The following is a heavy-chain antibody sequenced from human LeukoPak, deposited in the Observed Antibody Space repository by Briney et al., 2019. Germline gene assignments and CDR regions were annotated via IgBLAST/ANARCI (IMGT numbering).Heavy chain of an antibody. CDR2: IYHSGST. Sequence: SETLSLTCAVSGGSISSGGYSWSWIRQPPGKGLEWIGYIYHSGSTYYNPSLKSRVTISVDRSKNQFSLKLSSVTAADTAVYCCASSYCGGDCSLVGSFDYWGQGTLVTVSS. J-gene: IGHJ4*02. CDR1: GGSISSGGYS. D-gene: IGHD2-21*02. CDR3: ASSYCGGDCSLVGSFDY. V-gene: IGHV4-30-2*01.